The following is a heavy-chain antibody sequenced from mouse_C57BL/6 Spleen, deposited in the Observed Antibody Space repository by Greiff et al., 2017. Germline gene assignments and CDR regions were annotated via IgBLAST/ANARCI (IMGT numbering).Heavy chain of an antibody. Sequence: EVQLQQSGPELVKPGASVKISCTASGYTFTDYYMNWVKQSPGKSLEWIGGINPNNGGTSYNPKFKGKATLTVDTSSSTAYMELLSLTSEDSAVYYCATWVGRKYFDVWGKGTTVTVSS. CDR2: INPNNGGT. J-gene: IGHJ1*03. CDR3: ATWVGRKYFDV. V-gene: IGHV1-26*01. CDR1: GYTFTDYY. D-gene: IGHD1-1*01.